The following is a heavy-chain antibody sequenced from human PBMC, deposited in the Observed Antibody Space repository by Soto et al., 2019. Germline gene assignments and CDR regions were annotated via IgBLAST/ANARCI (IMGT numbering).Heavy chain of an antibody. Sequence: PSETLSPTFTVSDASISSYCWSWIRKPAGKGLEWIGRIYTSGSTNYNPSLKSRVTMSVDTSKNQFSLKLSSVTAADTAVYYCARDRTTAYYYGMDVWGQGTTVTV. J-gene: IGHJ6*02. CDR1: DASISSYC. CDR3: ARDRTTAYYYGMDV. CDR2: IYTSGST. V-gene: IGHV4-4*07. D-gene: IGHD4-17*01.